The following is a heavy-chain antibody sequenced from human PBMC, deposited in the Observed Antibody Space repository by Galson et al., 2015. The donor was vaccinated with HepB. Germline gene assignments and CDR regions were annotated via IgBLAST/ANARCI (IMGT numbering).Heavy chain of an antibody. CDR3: VTDIGVGVTTFDY. Sequence: SLRLSCAASGFKSTNYGMHWVRQAPGKGLEWVALIWHDGSNKDYVDSVKGRFTISRDNPSNTVYLQMNSLRAEDTAVYYCVTDIGVGVTTFDYWGQGTLVTVSS. CDR2: IWHDGSNK. CDR1: GFKSTNYG. D-gene: IGHD1-26*01. J-gene: IGHJ4*02. V-gene: IGHV3-33*01.